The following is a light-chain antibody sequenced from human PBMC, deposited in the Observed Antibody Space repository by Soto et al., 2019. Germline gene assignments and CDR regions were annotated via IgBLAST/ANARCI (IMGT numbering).Light chain of an antibody. CDR3: QQRSNWPST. V-gene: IGKV3-11*01. CDR1: QSVSGY. Sequence: EIVLTQSPATLSLSPGERATLSCRASQSVSGYLAWYQQKPGQAPRLLMYDASNRATGIPARFSGSGSGTDFTLTISRLEHEEFAVYYCQQRSNWPSTFGGGTKVEIK. J-gene: IGKJ4*01. CDR2: DAS.